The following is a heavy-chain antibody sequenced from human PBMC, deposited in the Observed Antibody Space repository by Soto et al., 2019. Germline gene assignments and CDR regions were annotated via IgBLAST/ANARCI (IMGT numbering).Heavy chain of an antibody. D-gene: IGHD5-18*01. CDR3: ARVVDTAMASFDY. CDR2: IRGYNGDT. CDR1: GYTFTSYA. V-gene: IGHV1-18*01. J-gene: IGHJ4*02. Sequence: QVHLVQSGAEVKKPGASVKVSCKASGYTFTSYAISWVRQAPGQGLEWMGWIRGYNGDTKYAQKLQGRVTMTTDTSTGTAYMELRSLRSDDTAAYYCARVVDTAMASFDYWGQGTLVTVSS.